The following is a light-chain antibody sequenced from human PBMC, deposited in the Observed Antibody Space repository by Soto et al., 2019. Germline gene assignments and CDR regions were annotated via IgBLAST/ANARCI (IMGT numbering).Light chain of an antibody. V-gene: IGKV3-20*01. CDR3: QQYDTSPPMYT. CDR1: QSVSSY. Sequence: DIVLTQSPDTLSLSPGESATLSCRASQSVSSYLAWYQQKPDQSPRLLIYATSTRAAGIPDRFSGSGSGTDFTLTISRLEPDDVAVYYCQQYDTSPPMYTFGQGTKVDIK. J-gene: IGKJ2*01. CDR2: ATS.